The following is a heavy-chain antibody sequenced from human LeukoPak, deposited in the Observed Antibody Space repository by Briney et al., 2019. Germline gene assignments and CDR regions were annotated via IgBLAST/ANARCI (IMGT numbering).Heavy chain of an antibody. D-gene: IGHD3-3*01. CDR3: VRDRSDFWSGFLY. J-gene: IGHJ4*02. CDR2: INPYSGGT. V-gene: IGHV1-2*02. Sequence: GASVKLSCKASGYTFTDYYFHWVRQAPGQGLGWMGWINPYSGGTGYADKFKGRVTLTRDRTISTVYMEMASLRSDDTAIYYCVRDRSDFWSGFLYWGQGTLVTVSS. CDR1: GYTFTDYY.